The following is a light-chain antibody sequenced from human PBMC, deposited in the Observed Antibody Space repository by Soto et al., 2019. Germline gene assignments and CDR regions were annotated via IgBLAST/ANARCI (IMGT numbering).Light chain of an antibody. J-gene: IGKJ4*01. Sequence: DIQLTQSPSFLSASVGDRVTITCRASQGISSYLAWYQQKPGKAPKLLIYAASTLQSGVPSRFSGSGSGAKFTLTTSSRQLEDFEIYYCQQLNSYPLTFGGGTKVDIK. V-gene: IGKV1-9*01. CDR2: AAS. CDR1: QGISSY. CDR3: QQLNSYPLT.